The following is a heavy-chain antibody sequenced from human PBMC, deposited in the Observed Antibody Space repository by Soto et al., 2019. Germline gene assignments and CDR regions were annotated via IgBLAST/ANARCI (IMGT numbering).Heavy chain of an antibody. D-gene: IGHD3-16*01. CDR3: ARDFPRWGSLAVDY. Sequence: PGGSLRLSXAASGFTFSSYEMNWVRQAPGKGLEWVSYISSSGSTIYYADSVKGRFTISRDNAKNSLYLQMNSLRAEDTAVYYCARDFPRWGSLAVDYWGQGTPVTVS. CDR2: ISSSGSTI. CDR1: GFTFSSYE. V-gene: IGHV3-48*03. J-gene: IGHJ4*02.